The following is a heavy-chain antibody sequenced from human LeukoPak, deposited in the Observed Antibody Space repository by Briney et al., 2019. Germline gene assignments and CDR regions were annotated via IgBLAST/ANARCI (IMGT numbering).Heavy chain of an antibody. J-gene: IGHJ4*02. CDR1: GFTFSSYA. CDR2: ISGRGDGT. Sequence: GGSLRLSCAASGFTFSSYAMSWVRQAPGKGLEWVSTISGRGDGTYHADSVKGRLTISRDNSKNTLYLQMNSLRAEDTALYYCAKDGRXXXGPXXXWGQG. CDR3: AKDGRXXXGPXXX. V-gene: IGHV3-23*01.